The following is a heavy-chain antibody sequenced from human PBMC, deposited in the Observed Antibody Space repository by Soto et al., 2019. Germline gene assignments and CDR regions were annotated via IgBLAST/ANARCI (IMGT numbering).Heavy chain of an antibody. V-gene: IGHV4-31*03. Sequence: QVQLQESGPGLVKPSQTPSLTCTVSGGSISSGGYYWSWIRQHPGKGLEWIGYIYYSGSTYYNPSLKSRVTISVDTSKNQFSLKLSSVTAADTAVYYCARDGLGAARLPTYWGQGTLVTVSS. J-gene: IGHJ4*02. CDR3: ARDGLGAARLPTY. CDR2: IYYSGST. D-gene: IGHD6-6*01. CDR1: GGSISSGGYY.